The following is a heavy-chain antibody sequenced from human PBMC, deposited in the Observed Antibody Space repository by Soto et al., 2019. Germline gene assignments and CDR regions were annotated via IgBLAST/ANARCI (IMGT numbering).Heavy chain of an antibody. CDR2: IIPIFGPA. D-gene: IGHD6-6*01. J-gene: IGHJ4*02. CDR3: GRGSSLTKVEY. CDR1: GGSVSNSA. V-gene: IGHV1-69*01. Sequence: QVQLVQSGSEVKKPGSSVRVSCKASGGSVSNSAISWLRQAPGQGLEWMGGIIPIFGPAIYARKFQGRFTNSADESTGTAYMELNTVRSGDTAVYYCGRGSSLTKVEYRCEGTLVSVSS.